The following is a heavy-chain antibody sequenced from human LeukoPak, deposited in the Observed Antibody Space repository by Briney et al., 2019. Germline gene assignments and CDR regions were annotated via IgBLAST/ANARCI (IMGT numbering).Heavy chain of an antibody. D-gene: IGHD2-21*02. J-gene: IGHJ4*02. CDR3: ARSGRVTTFYYFDY. V-gene: IGHV4-4*07. CDR2: IYTSGST. Sequence: SETLSLTCTASGGSISSYYWSWIRQPAGKGLEWIGRIYTSGSTNYNPSLKSRVTISVDTSKNQFSLKLSSVTAADTAVYYCARSGRVTTFYYFDYWGQGTLVTVSS. CDR1: GGSISSYY.